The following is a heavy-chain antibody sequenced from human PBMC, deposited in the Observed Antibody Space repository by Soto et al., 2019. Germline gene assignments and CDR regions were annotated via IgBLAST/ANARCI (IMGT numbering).Heavy chain of an antibody. CDR1: GGTFSSYA. D-gene: IGHD3-22*01. V-gene: IGHV1-69*06. Sequence: QVQLVQSGAEVKKPGSSVKVSCKASGGTFSSYAISWVRQAPGQGLEWMGGIIPIFGTATYAQKFQGRVTITADKSTSTAYMELSSLRSEDTAVYYCARGLPYDSSGYLSAEYFQHWGQCTLVTVSS. CDR3: ARGLPYDSSGYLSAEYFQH. J-gene: IGHJ1*01. CDR2: IIPIFGTA.